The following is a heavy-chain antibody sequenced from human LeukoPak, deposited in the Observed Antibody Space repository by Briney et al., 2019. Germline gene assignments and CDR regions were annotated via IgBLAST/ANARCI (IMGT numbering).Heavy chain of an antibody. CDR2: INPNSGGT. D-gene: IGHD3-10*01. Sequence: ASVKVSCKASGYTFTGYYLYWVRQAPGQGLEWMGRINPNSGGTNYAQKFQGRVTMTRDTSISTAYMELSSLRSDDTAVYYCASFPGYYGSGSSDWGQGTLVTVSS. CDR1: GYTFTGYY. CDR3: ASFPGYYGSGSSD. V-gene: IGHV1-2*06. J-gene: IGHJ4*02.